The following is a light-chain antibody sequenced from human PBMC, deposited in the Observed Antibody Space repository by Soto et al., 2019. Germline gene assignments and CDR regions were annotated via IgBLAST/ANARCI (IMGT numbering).Light chain of an antibody. CDR2: DVS. Sequence: QSVLTQPASVSGSPGQSITISCTGTSSDVGGYNYVSWYQQHPCKAPKLMIYDVSNRPSGVSNRFSDSKSANTASLTISGLQAEDEADYYCCSYTTTSTYVFGTGTKVTVL. CDR3: CSYTTTSTYV. CDR1: SSDVGGYNY. V-gene: IGLV2-14*01. J-gene: IGLJ1*01.